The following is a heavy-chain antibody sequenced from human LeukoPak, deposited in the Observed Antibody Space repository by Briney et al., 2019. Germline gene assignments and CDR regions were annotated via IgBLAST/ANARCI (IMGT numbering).Heavy chain of an antibody. J-gene: IGHJ4*02. D-gene: IGHD3-10*01. Sequence: GGSLRLSCAASGFTFSTYAMSWVRQAPGKGLEWVSAITGSADRTHYADSVKGRFTISRDISKNIVYLQMNSLRAKDTAVYFCARPQVVVLNPFDYWGQGTLVTVSS. CDR2: ITGSADRT. V-gene: IGHV3-23*01. CDR3: ARPQVVVLNPFDY. CDR1: GFTFSTYA.